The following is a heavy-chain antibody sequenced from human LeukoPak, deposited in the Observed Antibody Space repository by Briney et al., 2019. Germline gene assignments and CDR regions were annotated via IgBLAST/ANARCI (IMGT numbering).Heavy chain of an antibody. D-gene: IGHD2-15*01. V-gene: IGHV4-59*02. CDR2: FYYSGST. CDR3: ATAAPDWHFDL. Sequence: SSGTLSLTCTVSGGSVSSFYWSWIRQRPGKGLEWIGYFYYSGSTNYNPSLKSRVTISVDTSKKQFSLKLSSVTAADTAVYYCATAAPDWHFDLWGRGTLVTVSS. CDR1: GGSVSSFY. J-gene: IGHJ2*01.